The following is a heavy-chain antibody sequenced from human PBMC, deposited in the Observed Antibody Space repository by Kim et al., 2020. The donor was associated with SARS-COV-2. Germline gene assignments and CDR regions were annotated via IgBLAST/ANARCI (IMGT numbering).Heavy chain of an antibody. J-gene: IGHJ4*02. CDR2: ISSSSSTI. V-gene: IGHV3-48*04. CDR1: GFTFSSYS. CDR3: AREFEYSYDY. D-gene: IGHD2-15*01. Sequence: GGSLRLSCAASGFTFSSYSMNWVRQAPGKGLEWVSYISSSSSTIYYADSVKGRFTISRDNAKNSLYLQMNSLRAEDTAVYYCAREFEYSYDYWGQGTLVTVSS.